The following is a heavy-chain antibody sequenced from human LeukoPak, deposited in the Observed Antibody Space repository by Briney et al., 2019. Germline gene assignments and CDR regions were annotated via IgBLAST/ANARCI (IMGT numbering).Heavy chain of an antibody. CDR2: IIPIFGTA. Sequence: GSSVKVSCKASGGTFSSYAISWVRQAPGQGLEWMGGIIPIFGTANYAQKFQGRVTITADKSTSTAYMELRSLRSDDTAVYYCARDRSSGGSGYWGQGTLVTVSS. CDR1: GGTFSSYA. V-gene: IGHV1-69*06. CDR3: ARDRSSGGSGY. J-gene: IGHJ4*02. D-gene: IGHD6-19*01.